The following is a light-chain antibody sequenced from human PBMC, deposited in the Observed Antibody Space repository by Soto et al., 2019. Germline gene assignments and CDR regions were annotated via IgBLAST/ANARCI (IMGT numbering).Light chain of an antibody. V-gene: IGKV3-11*01. CDR1: QSISSV. Sequence: EIVLTQSPATLSLSPGERATLSCRASQSISSVLGWYQQKPGQAPRLLIYDASTRATGIPARFSGSGSGTNFNLTISSIENEDSAIYYGQQRSNWPPRTFGGGIKVDIK. CDR2: DAS. CDR3: QQRSNWPPRT. J-gene: IGKJ4*01.